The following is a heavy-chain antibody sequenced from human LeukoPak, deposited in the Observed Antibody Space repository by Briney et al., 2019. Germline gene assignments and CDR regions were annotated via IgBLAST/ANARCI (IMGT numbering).Heavy chain of an antibody. CDR2: IWYDGSRR. J-gene: IGHJ4*02. CDR1: GVTFSSYA. Sequence: QPGGSLRLSCAASGVTFSSYAMHWVRQAPGKGLEWLAAIWYDGSRRFYADSVKGRFTISRDDSRNTLYLQMNSLRVEDTAVYYCARVHNYYDSSAYLAPGDYWGQGTLVTVSS. D-gene: IGHD3-22*01. CDR3: ARVHNYYDSSAYLAPGDY. V-gene: IGHV3-33*08.